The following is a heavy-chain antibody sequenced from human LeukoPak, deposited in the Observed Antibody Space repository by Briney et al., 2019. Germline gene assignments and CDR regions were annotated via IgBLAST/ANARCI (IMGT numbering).Heavy chain of an antibody. CDR1: GFTSSSYE. D-gene: IGHD1-26*01. J-gene: IGHJ4*02. CDR3: ARRAVGATGSFDY. Sequence: GGSLRLSCAASGFTSSSYEMNWVRQAPGKGLEWVSYISSSGSTIYYADSVKGRFTISRDNAKNSLYLQMNSLRAEDTAVYYCARRAVGATGSFDYWGQGTLVTVSS. CDR2: ISSSGSTI. V-gene: IGHV3-48*03.